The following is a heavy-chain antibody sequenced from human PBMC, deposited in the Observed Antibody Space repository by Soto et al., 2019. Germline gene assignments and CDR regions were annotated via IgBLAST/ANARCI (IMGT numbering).Heavy chain of an antibody. J-gene: IGHJ6*02. Sequence: EVQLVESGGDLVQPGGSLRLSCAASGFTFSTYWMHWVRQAPGEGLVWVSRINGDESTTNYADSVEGRFTISRDNAKNTLYLQMSSLRAEDTAVYYCARGVPRVYGMDVWGQGTTVTVSS. CDR3: ARGVPRVYGMDV. D-gene: IGHD6-13*01. V-gene: IGHV3-74*01. CDR2: INGDESTT. CDR1: GFTFSTYW.